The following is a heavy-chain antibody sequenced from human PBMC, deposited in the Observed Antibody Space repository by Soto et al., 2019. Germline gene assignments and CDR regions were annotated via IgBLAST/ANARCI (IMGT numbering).Heavy chain of an antibody. V-gene: IGHV4-34*01. CDR1: GGSFSGYY. Sequence: QVQLQQWGAGLLKPSETLSLTCAVYGGSFSGYYWSWIRQPPGKGLEWIGEINHSGSTNYNPSLKSRVTISVDTSKNQFSLKLSSVTAADTAVYYCARGGIVLMITPYYYGMDVWGQGTTVTVSS. CDR2: INHSGST. J-gene: IGHJ6*02. CDR3: ARGGIVLMITPYYYGMDV. D-gene: IGHD2-8*01.